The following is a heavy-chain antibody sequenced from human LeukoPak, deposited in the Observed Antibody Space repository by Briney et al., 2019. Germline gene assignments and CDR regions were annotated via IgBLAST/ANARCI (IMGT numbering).Heavy chain of an antibody. CDR3: AKGPYVGLDAFDI. CDR1: GFTVSNNY. CDR2: IYGGGGT. J-gene: IGHJ3*02. V-gene: IGHV3-53*05. Sequence: PGGSLRLSCAASGFTVSNNYMAWVRQAPGKGLEWVSVIYGGGGTYYGDSARGRFTISRDNSKNTLYLQMNSLRAEDTAVYYCAKGPYVGLDAFDIWGQGTMVTVSS. D-gene: IGHD3-16*01.